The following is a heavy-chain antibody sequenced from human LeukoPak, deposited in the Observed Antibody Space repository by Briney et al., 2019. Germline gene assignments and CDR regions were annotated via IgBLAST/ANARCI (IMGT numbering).Heavy chain of an antibody. CDR1: GGSISSYY. D-gene: IGHD3-22*01. V-gene: IGHV4-59*01. Sequence: SQTLSLTCTVSGGSISSYYWSWIRQPPGKGLEWIGNIYDSGSTNYNPSLKSRLTISVDTSKNQCSLKLSSVTAADTAVYYCARQSISGSSLSYFDYWGQGTLVNVSS. CDR2: IYDSGST. CDR3: ARQSISGSSLSYFDY. J-gene: IGHJ4*02.